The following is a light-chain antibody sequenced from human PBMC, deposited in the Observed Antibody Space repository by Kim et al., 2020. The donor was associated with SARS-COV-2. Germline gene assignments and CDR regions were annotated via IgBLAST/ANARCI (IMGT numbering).Light chain of an antibody. CDR2: DAS. CDR3: QQYNDLPVT. V-gene: IGKV1-33*01. Sequence: DIQLTQSPSSLSASVGDRVTITCQASQDISNYLNWYQQKPGEAPKLLVYDASYLEAGVPSRFSRSGSGTDFTFTISSLQPEDLATYYCQQYNDLPVTFGGGTKVEIK. J-gene: IGKJ4*01. CDR1: QDISNY.